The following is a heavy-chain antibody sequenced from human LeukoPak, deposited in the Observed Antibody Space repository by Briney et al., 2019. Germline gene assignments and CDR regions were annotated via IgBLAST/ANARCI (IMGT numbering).Heavy chain of an antibody. CDR2: INHSGST. D-gene: IGHD2-2*01. CDR1: GGSFSGYY. Sequence: SETLSLTCAVYGGSFSGYYWSWIRQPPGKGLEWIGEINHSGSTNYNPSLKSRVTISVDTSKNQFSLKLSSVTAADTAVYYCARGPELRSTPFDYWGQGTLVTVSS. CDR3: ARGPELRSTPFDY. J-gene: IGHJ4*02. V-gene: IGHV4-34*01.